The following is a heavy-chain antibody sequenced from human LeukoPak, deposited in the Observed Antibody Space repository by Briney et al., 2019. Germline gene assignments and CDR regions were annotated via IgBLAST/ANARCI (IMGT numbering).Heavy chain of an antibody. CDR2: ISAYNGNT. CDR1: GYTFTSYG. V-gene: IGHV1-18*01. J-gene: IGHJ6*03. D-gene: IGHD6-13*01. CDR3: AGGTIAAADHYYYYYMDV. Sequence: ASVKVSCKDSGYTFTSYGISWVRQAPGQGLEWMGWISAYNGNTNYAQKLQGRVTMTTDTSTSTAYMELRSLRSDDTAVYYCAGGTIAAADHYYYYYMDVWGKGTMVTVSS.